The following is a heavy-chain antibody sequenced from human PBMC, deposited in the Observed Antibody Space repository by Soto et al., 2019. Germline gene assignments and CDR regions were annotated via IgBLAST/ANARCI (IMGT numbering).Heavy chain of an antibody. Sequence: GGSLRLSCAASGFTFSSYGMHWVRQAPGKGLEWVAVIWYDGSNKYYADSVKGRFTISRDNSKNTLYLQMNSLRAEDTAVYYCAREIVTMVRGARTVYYYYGMDAWGQGTTVTVSS. CDR2: IWYDGSNK. CDR3: AREIVTMVRGARTVYYYYGMDA. CDR1: GFTFSSYG. D-gene: IGHD3-10*01. J-gene: IGHJ6*02. V-gene: IGHV3-33*01.